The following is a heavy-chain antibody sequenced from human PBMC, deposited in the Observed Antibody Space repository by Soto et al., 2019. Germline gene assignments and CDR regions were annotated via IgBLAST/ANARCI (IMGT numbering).Heavy chain of an antibody. D-gene: IGHD3-22*01. Sequence: EVQLLESGGGLVQPGGSLRLTCVGSGFTFRNQDMRWVRQAPGKGLEWVSGISGRGGVTYYADSVKGRFTISRDNSKNTLDLQMNNLRANDTAVYYCAKDRQFRSYYESAGHYNDWGQGTWSPSPQ. J-gene: IGHJ4*02. V-gene: IGHV3-23*01. CDR3: AKDRQFRSYYESAGHYND. CDR2: ISGRGGVT. CDR1: GFTFRNQD.